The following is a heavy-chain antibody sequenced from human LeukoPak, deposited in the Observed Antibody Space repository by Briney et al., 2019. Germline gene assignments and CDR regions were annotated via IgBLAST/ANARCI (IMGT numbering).Heavy chain of an antibody. Sequence: GASVKVSCKASGYTFTSYGISWVRQAPGQGLEWMGWISAYNGNTNYAQKLQGRVTMTTDTSTSTAYTELRSLRSDDTAVYYCARDRGGKLDIVVVPAAIVAFDIWGQGTMVTVSS. CDR3: ARDRGGKLDIVVVPAAIVAFDI. J-gene: IGHJ3*02. V-gene: IGHV1-18*01. CDR1: GYTFTSYG. D-gene: IGHD2-2*02. CDR2: ISAYNGNT.